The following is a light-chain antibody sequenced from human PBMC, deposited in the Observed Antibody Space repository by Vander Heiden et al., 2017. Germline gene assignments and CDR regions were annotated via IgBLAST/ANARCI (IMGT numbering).Light chain of an antibody. CDR3: QQYGSSPWV. Sequence: EIVLTQSPGTLSLSPGEIATLSCRASQSVISSYLAWYQQKPGQAPRLLIYGASGRATGIPDRFSGSGSGTDFTLTISRLEPEDFAVYYWQQYGSSPWVFGQGTKVEIK. CDR1: QSVISSY. CDR2: GAS. J-gene: IGKJ1*01. V-gene: IGKV3-20*01.